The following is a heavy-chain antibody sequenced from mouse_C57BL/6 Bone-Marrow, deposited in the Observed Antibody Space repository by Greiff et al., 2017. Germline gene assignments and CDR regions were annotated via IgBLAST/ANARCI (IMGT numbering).Heavy chain of an antibody. D-gene: IGHD3-2*02. J-gene: IGHJ2*01. V-gene: IGHV1-50*01. CDR2: IDPSDSYT. Sequence: QVQLQQSGAELVKPGASVKLSCKASGYTFTSSWMQWVKQRPGQGLEWIGEIDPSDSYTNYNQKFKGKATLTVDTSSSTAYMQLSSLTSEDSAVYYCARGGQLRLQYYFDYWGQGTTLTVSS. CDR3: ARGGQLRLQYYFDY. CDR1: GYTFTSSW.